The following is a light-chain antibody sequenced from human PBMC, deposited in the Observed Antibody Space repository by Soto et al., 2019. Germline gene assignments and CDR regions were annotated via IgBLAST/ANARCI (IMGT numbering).Light chain of an antibody. CDR3: QQRSIWPWT. CDR2: DTS. J-gene: IGKJ1*01. V-gene: IGKV3-11*01. CDR1: QSVNNY. Sequence: EVVLTQSQGTLSLSPGERATLSCRASQSVNNYLAWYQQKPGQAPRLLIYDTSDRATGIPARFSGSGSGTDFTLTISSLEPEDFAVFYCQQRSIWPWTFGQVTMVDI.